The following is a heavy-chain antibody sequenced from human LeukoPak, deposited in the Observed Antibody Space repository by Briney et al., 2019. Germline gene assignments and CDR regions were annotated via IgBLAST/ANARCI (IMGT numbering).Heavy chain of an antibody. CDR3: AKDLLGAYYYDSSGFDY. V-gene: IGHV3-23*01. J-gene: IGHJ4*02. CDR2: ISNNGGYT. Sequence: PGGSLRLSCAASGFTFSSSAMSWVRQAPGKGLEWVSAISNNGGYTYYADSVQGRFTISRDNSKSTLYLQMNSLRAEDTAVYYCAKDLLGAYYYDSSGFDYWGQGTLVTVSS. CDR1: GFTFSSSA. D-gene: IGHD3-22*01.